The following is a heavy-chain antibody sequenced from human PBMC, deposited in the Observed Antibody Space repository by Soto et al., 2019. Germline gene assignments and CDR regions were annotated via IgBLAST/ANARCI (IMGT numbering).Heavy chain of an antibody. CDR3: AREYYGLLTGYYTDY. D-gene: IGHD3-9*01. J-gene: IGHJ4*02. V-gene: IGHV3-74*01. Sequence: EVQLVESGGDLVQRGGSLRLSCAASGFPFSSYWMHWVRHTPGKGLDWVARISGDGVTTYYADSVTGRFTVSRVNAKNTLSMLIGCLRAEYMAVYYCAREYYGLLTGYYTDYWGQGTLVSVSS. CDR1: GFPFSSYW. CDR2: ISGDGVTT.